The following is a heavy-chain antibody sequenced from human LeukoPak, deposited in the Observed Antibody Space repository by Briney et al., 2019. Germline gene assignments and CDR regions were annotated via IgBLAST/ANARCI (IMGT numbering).Heavy chain of an antibody. D-gene: IGHD4-17*01. CDR2: ISYDGSNK. V-gene: IGHV3-30*01. Sequence: PGGSLRLSCAASGFTFSSYAMHWVRQAPGKGLGWVAVISYDGSNKYYADSVKGRFTISRDNSKNTLYLQMNSLRAEDTAVYYCARDYPTGVTTKIYYYYYYMDVWGKGTTVTVSS. CDR3: ARDYPTGVTTKIYYYYYYMDV. J-gene: IGHJ6*03. CDR1: GFTFSSYA.